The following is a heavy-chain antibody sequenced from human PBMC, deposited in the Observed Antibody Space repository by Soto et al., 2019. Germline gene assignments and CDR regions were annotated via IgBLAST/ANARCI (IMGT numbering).Heavy chain of an antibody. V-gene: IGHV3-30-3*01. CDR3: ARESEGDYYGSGRGFDY. Sequence: GGSLRLSCAASGFTFSSYAMHWVRQAPGKGLEWVAVISYDGSNKYYADSVKGRFTISRDNSKNTLYLQMNSLRAEDTAVYYCARESEGDYYGSGRGFDYWGQGTLVTVSS. J-gene: IGHJ4*02. CDR2: ISYDGSNK. D-gene: IGHD3-10*01. CDR1: GFTFSSYA.